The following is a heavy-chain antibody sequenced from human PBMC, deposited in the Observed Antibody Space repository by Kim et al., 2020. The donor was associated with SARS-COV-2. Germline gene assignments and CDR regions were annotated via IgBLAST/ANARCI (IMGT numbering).Heavy chain of an antibody. J-gene: IGHJ6*02. Sequence: SQTLSLTCAISGDSVSSNSAAWNWIRQSPSRGLEWLGRTYYRSKWYNDYAVSVKSRITINPDTSKNQFSLQLNSVTPEDTAVYYCARVLRDCSSTSCYGMDVWGQGTTVTVSS. CDR1: GDSVSSNSAA. CDR3: ARVLRDCSSTSCYGMDV. D-gene: IGHD2-2*01. CDR2: TYYRSKWYN. V-gene: IGHV6-1*01.